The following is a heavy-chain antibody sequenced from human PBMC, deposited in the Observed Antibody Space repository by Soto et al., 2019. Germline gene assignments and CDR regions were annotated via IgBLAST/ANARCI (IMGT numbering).Heavy chain of an antibody. CDR1: GYSFTQYL. CDR3: ARHLAPGLVGARKNYYYYYGMDV. J-gene: IGHJ6*02. V-gene: IGHV5-51*01. D-gene: IGHD1-26*01. Sequence: PRGSLKNSRKGSGYSFTQYLIGWGRPMPREDLEGVGIFYPDDSETRYSPSFQGRVTISVDKSISTAYLQWSSLKASDTAMYYCARHLAPGLVGARKNYYYYYGMDVWGQGTTVTVSS. CDR2: FYPDDSET.